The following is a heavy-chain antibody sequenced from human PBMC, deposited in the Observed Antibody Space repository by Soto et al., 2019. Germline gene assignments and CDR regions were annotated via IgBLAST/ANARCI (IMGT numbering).Heavy chain of an antibody. CDR2: ISYDGSNK. CDR1: GFTFSSYG. CDR3: AKDIRYSSSVTNYYYYYGMDV. D-gene: IGHD6-6*01. V-gene: IGHV3-30*18. Sequence: QVQLVESGGGVVQPGRSLRLSCAASGFTFSSYGMHWVRQAPGKGLEWVAVISYDGSNKYYADSVKGRFTISRDNSKNXLXLXXNSLRAEDTAVYYCAKDIRYSSSVTNYYYYYGMDVWGQGTTVTVSS. J-gene: IGHJ6*02.